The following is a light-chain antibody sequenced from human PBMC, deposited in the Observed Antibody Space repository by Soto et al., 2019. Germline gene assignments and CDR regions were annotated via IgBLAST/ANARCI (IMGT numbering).Light chain of an antibody. Sequence: QAVVTQPASVSGSPGQSITFSCTGTSTDVGLYNYVSWYQQHPGKAPKLIIFEVSSRPSGVSNRFSGSKSGNTASLTISELQAEDEADYYCTSYTGSSTLHVVFGGGTKLTVL. CDR2: EVS. V-gene: IGLV2-14*01. J-gene: IGLJ2*01. CDR1: STDVGLYNY. CDR3: TSYTGSSTLHVV.